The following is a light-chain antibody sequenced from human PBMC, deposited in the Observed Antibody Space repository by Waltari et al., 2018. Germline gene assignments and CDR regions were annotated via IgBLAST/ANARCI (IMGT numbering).Light chain of an antibody. V-gene: IGLV2-14*03. CDR1: SSDVGGYHY. J-gene: IGLJ2*01. Sequence: QSALTQPASVSGSPGQSITISCTGTSSDVGGYHYVSWYQHHPTRAPKLMIFDVSNRPSGVSNRFSGSKSGNTASLTISGLQAEDEADYYCSSFTTSSTVVFGGGTKLTVL. CDR3: SSFTTSSTVV. CDR2: DVS.